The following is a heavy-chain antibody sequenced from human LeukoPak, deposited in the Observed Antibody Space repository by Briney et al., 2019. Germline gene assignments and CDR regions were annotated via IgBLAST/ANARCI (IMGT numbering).Heavy chain of an antibody. J-gene: IGHJ4*02. CDR2: IGSSGTNV. V-gene: IGHV3-48*03. CDR1: GLTFSTYE. CDR3: ATDKGY. D-gene: IGHD2-15*01. Sequence: GGSPRLSCVVSGLTFSTYEMNWVRQAPGKGLEWVSNIGSSGTNVYYADSVKGRFTISRDNAKNSLFLQMNSLTAEDTAVYYCATDKGYWGQGTLVTVSS.